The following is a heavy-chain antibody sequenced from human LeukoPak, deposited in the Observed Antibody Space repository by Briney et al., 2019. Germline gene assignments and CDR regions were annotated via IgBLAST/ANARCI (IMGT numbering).Heavy chain of an antibody. V-gene: IGHV3-7*01. J-gene: IGHJ4*02. CDR3: ARDQSPSPYDFWSGYYIDY. CDR1: GFTFSSYW. Sequence: QPGGSLRLSCAASGFTFSSYWMSWVRQAPGKGLEWVANIKQDGSEKYYVDSVKGRFTISRDNAKNSLYLQMNSLRAEDTAVYYCARDQSPSPYDFWSGYYIDYWGQGTLVTVSS. D-gene: IGHD3-3*01. CDR2: IKQDGSEK.